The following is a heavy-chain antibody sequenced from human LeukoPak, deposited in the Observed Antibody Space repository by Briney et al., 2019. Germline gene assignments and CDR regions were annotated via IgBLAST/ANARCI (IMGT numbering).Heavy chain of an antibody. CDR1: GFTFSSYG. Sequence: GGSLRLSWAASGFTFSSYGMHWVRQAPGKGLEWVAFIRYDGSNKYYADSVKGRFTISRDNSKNTLYLQMNSLRAEDTAVYYCAKDRVAYCGGDCYSHFDYWGQGTLVTVSS. D-gene: IGHD2-21*01. CDR2: IRYDGSNK. J-gene: IGHJ4*02. V-gene: IGHV3-30*02. CDR3: AKDRVAYCGGDCYSHFDY.